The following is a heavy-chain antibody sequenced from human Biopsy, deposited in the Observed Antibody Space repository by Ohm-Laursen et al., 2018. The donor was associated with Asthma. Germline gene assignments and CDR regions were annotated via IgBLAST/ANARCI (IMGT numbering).Heavy chain of an antibody. CDR3: ARGYSGSDRIVYYYSGLEV. CDR2: LIPVLGTP. CDR1: GDSLSNYA. D-gene: IGHD5-12*01. J-gene: IGHJ6*02. Sequence: ASVKVSCKASGDSLSNYAISWVRQAPGQGLEWMGGLIPVLGTPDHAQMFEGRVTITADESTSTAYMELSSLSSEGTAVYYCARGYSGSDRIVYYYSGLEVWGQGTTVTVSS. V-gene: IGHV1-69*13.